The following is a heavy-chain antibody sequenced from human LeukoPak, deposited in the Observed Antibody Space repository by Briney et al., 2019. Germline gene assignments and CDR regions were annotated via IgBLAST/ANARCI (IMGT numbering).Heavy chain of an antibody. CDR2: IIPIFGTA. CDR3: ARSLLPHNWFDP. CDR1: GGTFSSYA. D-gene: IGHD2-15*01. Sequence: SVKVSCKASGGTFSSYAISWVRQAPGQGLEWMGGIIPIFGTANYAQKFQGRVTITADESTSTAYMELSSLRSEDTAVYYCARSLLPHNWFDPWGQGTLVTVSS. J-gene: IGHJ5*02. V-gene: IGHV1-69*13.